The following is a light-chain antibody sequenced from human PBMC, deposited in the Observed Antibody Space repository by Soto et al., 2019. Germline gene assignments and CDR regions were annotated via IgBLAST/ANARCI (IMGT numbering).Light chain of an antibody. V-gene: IGKV1-5*03. J-gene: IGKJ1*01. CDR2: KAS. CDR1: QTISSW. CDR3: QQYNSFPWT. Sequence: TQMTQSPSTLCGSVGDRVTITCRASQTISSWLAWYQQKPGKAPKLLIYKASTLNRGVPSRFGGSGSGTEFSLTISSLQPDDFATYYCQQYNSFPWTLGQGTKVDIK.